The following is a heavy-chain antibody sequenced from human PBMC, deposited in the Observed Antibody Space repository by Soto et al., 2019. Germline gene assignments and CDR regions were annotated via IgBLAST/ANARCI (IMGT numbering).Heavy chain of an antibody. V-gene: IGHV1-18*01. CDR1: GYTFTSYG. Sequence: QVQLVQSGAEVKKPGASVKVSCKASGYTFTSYGISCVRQAPGQGLEWMGWISAYNGNTNYAQKLQGRVTMTTDTSTSTAYMELRSLRSDDTAVYYCARSCSGGSCYSSYYGMDVWGQGTTVTVSS. CDR3: ARSCSGGSCYSSYYGMDV. CDR2: ISAYNGNT. D-gene: IGHD2-15*01. J-gene: IGHJ6*02.